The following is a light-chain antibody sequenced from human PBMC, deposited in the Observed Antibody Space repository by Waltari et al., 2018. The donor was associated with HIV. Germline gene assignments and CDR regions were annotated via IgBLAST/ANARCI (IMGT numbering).Light chain of an antibody. CDR1: QAIGNS. CDR3: QKYNSAPRT. Sequence: IQMTQSPSSLSAPVGDRIPIPCRESQAIGNSLAWYQQRPGKVPQLLIYAASTLQSGVPSRFSGFGSGTNFTLAIANVQPEDVATYFWQKYNSAPRTFGQGTKVEI. CDR2: AAS. J-gene: IGKJ1*01. V-gene: IGKV1-27*01.